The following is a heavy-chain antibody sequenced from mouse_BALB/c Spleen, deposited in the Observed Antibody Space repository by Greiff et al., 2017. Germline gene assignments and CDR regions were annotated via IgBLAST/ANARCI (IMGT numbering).Heavy chain of an antibody. Sequence: EVQLVESGPGLVKPSQSLSLTCSVTGYSITSGYYWNWIRQFPGNKLEWMGYISYDGSNNYNPSLKNRISITRDTSKNQFFLKLNSVTTEDTATYYCAREEDGNYEFAYWGQGTLVTVSA. J-gene: IGHJ3*01. CDR3: AREEDGNYEFAY. CDR1: GYSITSGYY. CDR2: ISYDGSN. D-gene: IGHD2-1*01. V-gene: IGHV3-6*02.